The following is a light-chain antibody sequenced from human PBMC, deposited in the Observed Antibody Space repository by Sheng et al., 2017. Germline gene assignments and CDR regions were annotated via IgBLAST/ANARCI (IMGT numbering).Light chain of an antibody. Sequence: EIVLTQSPGTLSLSPGERATLSCRASQSVSSSYLAWYQQKPGQAPRLLIHGASTRATGTPARFSGSGSGTDFTLTISRLELEDFAVYYCQQYGTSPRTFGQGTKVEIK. CDR3: QQYGTSPRT. J-gene: IGKJ1*01. V-gene: IGKV3-20*01. CDR1: QSVSSSY. CDR2: GAS.